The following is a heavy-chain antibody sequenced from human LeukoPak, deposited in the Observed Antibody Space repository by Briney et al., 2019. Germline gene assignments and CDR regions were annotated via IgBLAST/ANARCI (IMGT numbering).Heavy chain of an antibody. CDR1: GYTFTGYY. Sequence: ASVKVSCKASGYTFTGYYIHWVRQAPGQGLEWMGWFNPNSGGTNHAQNSQGRVTMTRDTSISTAYMELFRLRSDDTAVYYCARDLGSASSGFDYWGPGTLVTVSS. J-gene: IGHJ4*02. CDR2: FNPNSGGT. D-gene: IGHD3-22*01. CDR3: ARDLGSASSGFDY. V-gene: IGHV1-2*02.